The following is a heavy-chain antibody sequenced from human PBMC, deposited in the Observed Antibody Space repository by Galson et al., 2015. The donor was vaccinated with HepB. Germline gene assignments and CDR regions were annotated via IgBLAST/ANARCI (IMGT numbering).Heavy chain of an antibody. CDR3: AKPMSSGWYGGDFDY. J-gene: IGHJ4*02. CDR1: GFTFSSYA. CDR2: ISGSGGST. D-gene: IGHD6-19*01. Sequence: SLRLSCAASGFTFSSYAMSWVRQAPGKGLEWVSAISGSGGSTYYADSVKGRFTISRDNSKNTLYLQMNSLRAEDTAVYYCAKPMSSGWYGGDFDYWGQGTLVTVSS. V-gene: IGHV3-23*01.